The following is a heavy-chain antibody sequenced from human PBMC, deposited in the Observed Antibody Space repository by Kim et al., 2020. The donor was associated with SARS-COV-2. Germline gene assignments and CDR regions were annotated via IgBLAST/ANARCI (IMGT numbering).Heavy chain of an antibody. CDR1: GGTISSGSYY. CDR3: ARVGDGYNFCWFDP. D-gene: IGHD5-12*01. V-gene: IGHV4-61*02. J-gene: IGHJ5*02. CDR2: IHISGSS. Sequence: SETLSLTCTVSGGTISSGSYYWSWIRQPAGKGLEWIGRIHISGSSNYNPSLKSRVTISVDTSRNQFSLKLSSVTAADTAVYYCARVGDGYNFCWFDPWGQGTLVTVSS.